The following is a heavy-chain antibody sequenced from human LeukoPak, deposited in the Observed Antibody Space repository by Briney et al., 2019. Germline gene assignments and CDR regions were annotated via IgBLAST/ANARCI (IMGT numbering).Heavy chain of an antibody. J-gene: IGHJ4*02. CDR2: IYSSGST. D-gene: IGHD3-3*01. Sequence: PSETLSLTCNVSGGSVSGYYWSWIRQPAGKGLEWIGRIYSSGSTNYNPSLKSRVTISVDTSKNQFSLKLSSVTAADTAVYYCARARAIFGVVTAHDYWGQGTLVTVSS. CDR3: ARARAIFGVVTAHDY. CDR1: GGSVSGYY. V-gene: IGHV4-4*07.